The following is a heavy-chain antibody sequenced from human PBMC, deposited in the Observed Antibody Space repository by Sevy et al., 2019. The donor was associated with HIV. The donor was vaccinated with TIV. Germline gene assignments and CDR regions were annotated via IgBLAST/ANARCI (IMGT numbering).Heavy chain of an antibody. Sequence: SETLSLTCAVSGGSISSGGYSWSWIRQPPGKGLEWIGYIYHSGSTYYNPSLKSRVTISVDRSKSQFSLKLSSVTAADTAVYYCARFSSGYSFDYWGQGTLVTVSS. CDR3: ARFSSGYSFDY. J-gene: IGHJ4*02. CDR1: GGSISSGGYS. V-gene: IGHV4-30-2*01. CDR2: IYHSGST. D-gene: IGHD3-22*01.